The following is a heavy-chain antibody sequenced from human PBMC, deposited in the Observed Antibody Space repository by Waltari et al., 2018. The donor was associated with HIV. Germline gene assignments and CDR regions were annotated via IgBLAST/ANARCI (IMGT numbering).Heavy chain of an antibody. CDR2: ISSSGNTI. CDR1: GFTFSSYE. V-gene: IGHV3-48*03. CDR3: ARDRPYDYDSSGDAFDI. Sequence: EVQLVESGGGLIQPGGSLRLSCAASGFTFSSYEMNWVRQAPGKGLEWVSYISSSGNTIYYADSVKGRFTISRDNTKNSLYLQMNSLRAEDTAVYYCARDRPYDYDSSGDAFDIWGQGTMVTVSS. D-gene: IGHD3-22*01. J-gene: IGHJ3*02.